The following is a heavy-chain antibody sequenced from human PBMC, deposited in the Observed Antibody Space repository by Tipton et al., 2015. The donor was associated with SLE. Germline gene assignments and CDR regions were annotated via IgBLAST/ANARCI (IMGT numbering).Heavy chain of an antibody. Sequence: AASGFTFTTYAVSWVRQAPGTGLAWVSVIYAAGSTSYADSVKGRFTISRDDSKNTLYLQMSSLRAEDTAVYYCARVVTVVATHYYDMDVWGQGTTVTVSS. D-gene: IGHD2-15*01. V-gene: IGHV3-23*03. J-gene: IGHJ6*02. CDR3: ARVVTVVATHYYDMDV. CDR1: GFTFTTYA. CDR2: IYAAGST.